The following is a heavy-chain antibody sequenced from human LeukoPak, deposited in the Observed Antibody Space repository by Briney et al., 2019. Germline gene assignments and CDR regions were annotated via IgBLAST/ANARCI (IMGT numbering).Heavy chain of an antibody. D-gene: IGHD3-10*01. J-gene: IGHJ3*02. CDR3: ARRGLKDAFDI. CDR2: IYPGDSDT. Sequence: GESLKISCKGFGYSFTIYWIAWVRQMPGKGLECMGIIYPGDSDTRYSPSFQGQVTISADKSISTAYLQWSSLKASDTAMYYCARRGLKDAFDIWGQGTMVTVSS. CDR1: GYSFTIYW. V-gene: IGHV5-51*01.